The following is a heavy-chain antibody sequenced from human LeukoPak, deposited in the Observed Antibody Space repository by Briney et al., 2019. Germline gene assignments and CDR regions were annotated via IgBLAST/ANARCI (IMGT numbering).Heavy chain of an antibody. CDR1: GASISGSGYY. D-gene: IGHD3-9*01. CDR2: IYYTGST. CDR3: ARDLGALRYFDWSFDY. V-gene: IGHV4-39*07. Sequence: SETLSLTCAVSGASISGSGYYLGWIRQPPGKGLEWIGNIYYTGSTYYNASLQSRVTISIDMSKNQFSLRLSSVTAADTAVYYCARDLGALRYFDWSFDYWGQGTLVTVSS. J-gene: IGHJ4*02.